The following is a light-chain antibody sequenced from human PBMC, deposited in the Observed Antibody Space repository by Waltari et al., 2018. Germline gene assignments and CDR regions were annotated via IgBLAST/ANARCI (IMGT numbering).Light chain of an antibody. V-gene: IGLV3-21*04. CDR1: NIGSKS. CDR3: QVWDSSSVHVV. J-gene: IGLJ2*01. CDR2: DDT. Sequence: SYVLTQPPSVSVAPGKTARITCGGNNIGSKSVHWYQQKPGQAPVWVIFDDTDRPSGIPAQFAGSNSGNTATLTISRVEAGDEADYYCQVWDSSSVHVVFGGGTKLTVL.